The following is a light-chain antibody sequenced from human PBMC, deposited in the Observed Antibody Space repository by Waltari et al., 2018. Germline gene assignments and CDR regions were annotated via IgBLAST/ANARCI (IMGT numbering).Light chain of an antibody. CDR1: RSDIGAYNY. J-gene: IGLJ2*01. Sequence: QSALTQPPSASGSPGQSVTISCTGTRSDIGAYNYVSWYQQHPGKAPKFIMFEVTKRPSGVPDGFSGSKSGITASLTISGLQPEDEADYYCSSYAGSNYLVFGGGTKLTVL. CDR2: EVT. V-gene: IGLV2-8*01. CDR3: SSYAGSNYLV.